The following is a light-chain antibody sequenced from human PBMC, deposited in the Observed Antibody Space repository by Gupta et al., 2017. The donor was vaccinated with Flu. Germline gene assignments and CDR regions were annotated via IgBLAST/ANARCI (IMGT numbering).Light chain of an antibody. CDR1: TGAVTSGHY. CDR2: DTS. V-gene: IGLV7-46*01. J-gene: IGLJ1*01. Sequence: AVVTPEPSLTVSPGGTVTLTCGSSTGAVTSGHYPYWFQQKPGHAPRTLIYDTSNKPSWTPARFSGSRIGGKAALTLAGAQAEDEDEYYCLLAYSGAYVFGTGTKVTVL. CDR3: LLAYSGAYV.